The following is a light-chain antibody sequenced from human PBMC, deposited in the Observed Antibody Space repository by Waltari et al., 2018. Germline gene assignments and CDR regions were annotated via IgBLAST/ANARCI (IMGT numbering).Light chain of an antibody. V-gene: IGLV1-44*01. J-gene: IGLJ1*01. CDR3: AAWDDILKGHV. Sequence: QSVLTQPPSASGTPGQRVIISCSGSSSNIGSNLVNWYQQLPGTAPKLLIYSNNPRPSGVPDRFSGSKSGTSVSLAISGLQSEDEADYYCAAWDDILKGHVFGSGTKVAVL. CDR1: SSNIGSNL. CDR2: SNN.